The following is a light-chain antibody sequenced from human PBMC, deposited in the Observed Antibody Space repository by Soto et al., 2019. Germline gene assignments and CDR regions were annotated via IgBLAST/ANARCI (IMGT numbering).Light chain of an antibody. V-gene: IGKV3D-15*01. Sequence: IVMTQSPATLSVSPGQRATLSCRASQSVSTNLAWYQQKPGQAPRLLIYGASTRATGIPARFSGSGSGTAFTLTISGLQADDFAVYYCQQYSTWPPWTFGQGTRVDFK. CDR1: QSVSTN. J-gene: IGKJ1*01. CDR2: GAS. CDR3: QQYSTWPPWT.